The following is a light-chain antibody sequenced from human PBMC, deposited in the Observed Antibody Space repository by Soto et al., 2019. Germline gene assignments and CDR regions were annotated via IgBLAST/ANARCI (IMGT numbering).Light chain of an antibody. Sequence: SYELTQPPSVSVAPGETATIACGADKIESKSVHWYQQKPGQVPLLVIYYDRDRPSGIPERFSGSNSGDTATLTISWVEAGDEADYYCQVWDGNSDHVVFGGGTKVTVL. V-gene: IGLV3-21*04. CDR2: YDR. CDR1: KIESKS. CDR3: QVWDGNSDHVV. J-gene: IGLJ2*01.